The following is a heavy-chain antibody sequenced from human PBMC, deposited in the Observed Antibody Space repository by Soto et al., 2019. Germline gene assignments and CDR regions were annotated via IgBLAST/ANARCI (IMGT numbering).Heavy chain of an antibody. J-gene: IGHJ4*02. CDR1: GRDCSNYA. Sequence: SGAASGRDCSNYAMSAVPQTQGKGLEWVSAISGSGGSTYYADSVKGRFTISRDNSKNTLYLQMNSLRAEDTAVYYCAKGAVPTTPVPLFDYSGQGPLVTVYS. CDR2: ISGSGGST. V-gene: IGHV3-23*01. D-gene: IGHD1-1*01. CDR3: AKGAVPTTPVPLFDY.